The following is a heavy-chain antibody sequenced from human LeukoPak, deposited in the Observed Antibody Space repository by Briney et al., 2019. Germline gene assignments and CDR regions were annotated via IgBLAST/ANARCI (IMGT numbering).Heavy chain of an antibody. V-gene: IGHV3-30*18. J-gene: IGHJ4*01. CDR2: ISYDGSNK. CDR1: GFTFSSYG. D-gene: IGHD3-22*01. Sequence: GGSLRLSCAASGFTFSSYGMHWVRQAPGKGLEWVAVISYDGSNKYYADSVKGRFTISRDNSKNTLYLQMNSLRAEDTAVYYCAKDRYYDSSGPFDYWGHGTLVTVSS. CDR3: AKDRYYDSSGPFDY.